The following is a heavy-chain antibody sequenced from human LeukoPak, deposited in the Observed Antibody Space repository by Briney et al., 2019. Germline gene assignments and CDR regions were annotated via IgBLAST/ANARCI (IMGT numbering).Heavy chain of an antibody. V-gene: IGHV3-48*03. J-gene: IGHJ4*02. CDR1: GFTFSSYE. CDR3: ARDTGIVGATDY. CDR2: ISSSGSTI. Sequence: GGFLRLSCAASGFTFSSYEMNWVRQAPGKGLEWVSYISSSGSTIYYADSVKGRFTISRDNTKNSLYLQMNSLRAEDTAVYYCARDTGIVGATDYWGQGTLVTVSS. D-gene: IGHD1-26*01.